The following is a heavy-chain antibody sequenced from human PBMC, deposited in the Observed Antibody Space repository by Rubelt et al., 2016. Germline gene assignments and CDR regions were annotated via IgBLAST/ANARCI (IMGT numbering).Heavy chain of an antibody. V-gene: IGHV4-39*01. Sequence: QVQLQESGPGLVKPSETLSLTCTVSGGSISSSSYYWGWIRQPPGKGLEWIGSIYYSGSTYYNPSLKCRVTISVDTSKNQFSLKLSSVTAADTAVYYCASLILEPQTYFDYWAREPWSPSPQ. D-gene: IGHD1-1*01. CDR3: ASLILEPQTYFDY. J-gene: IGHJ4*02. CDR2: IYYSGST. CDR1: GGSISSSSYY.